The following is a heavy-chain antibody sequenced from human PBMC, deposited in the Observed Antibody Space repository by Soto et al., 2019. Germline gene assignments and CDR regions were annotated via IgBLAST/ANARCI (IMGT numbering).Heavy chain of an antibody. D-gene: IGHD5-12*01. V-gene: IGHV4-34*01. CDR2: INHSGST. CDR3: ARGGDTLRGYSGYDYYFDY. J-gene: IGHJ4*02. CDR1: GGSFSGYY. Sequence: QVQLQQWGAGLLKPSETLSLTCAVYGGSFSGYYWSWIRQPPGKGLEWIGEINHSGSTNYNPSLKGRVTTSVDTSTNQFSLKLSSVTAADTAVYYCARGGDTLRGYSGYDYYFDYWGQGTLVTVSS.